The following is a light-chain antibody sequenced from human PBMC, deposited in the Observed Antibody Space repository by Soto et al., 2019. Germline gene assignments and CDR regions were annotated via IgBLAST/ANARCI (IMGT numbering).Light chain of an antibody. CDR2: GNS. Sequence: QSVLTQPPSVSGAPGQRVTISCTGSSSNIGAGYDVHWYQQLPGTAPKRLMYGNSNRPSGVPDRFSGSKSGTSASLAITGLQAEDEADYYCQSYDISLSVVFGGGTKLTVL. CDR3: QSYDISLSVV. CDR1: SSNIGAGYD. J-gene: IGLJ2*01. V-gene: IGLV1-40*01.